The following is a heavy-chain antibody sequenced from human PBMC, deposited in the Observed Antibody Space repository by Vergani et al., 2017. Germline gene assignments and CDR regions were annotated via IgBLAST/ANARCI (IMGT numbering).Heavy chain of an antibody. J-gene: IGHJ4*02. V-gene: IGHV5-51*01. CDR1: EYSFGNYW. Sequence: VELVQSGPEMRKPGESLKISCKGSEYSFGNYWIGWVRQMPGKGLEWMGLIYPADSDTRYSPPFQGQVTISADKSISTAFLLWDSLKASDTALYYCARHTTYTDSWGQGTLVTVSS. CDR3: ARHTTYTDS. D-gene: IGHD1-1*01. CDR2: IYPADSDT.